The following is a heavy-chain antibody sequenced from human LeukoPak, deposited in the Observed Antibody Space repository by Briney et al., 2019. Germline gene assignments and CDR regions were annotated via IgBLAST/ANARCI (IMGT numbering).Heavy chain of an antibody. J-gene: IGHJ4*02. CDR3: ARHYGNWYYFDY. CDR2: IYYTGST. V-gene: IGHV4-59*08. D-gene: IGHD1-1*01. CDR1: GGSISTYY. Sequence: PSETLSLTCTVSGGSISTYYWSWIRQPPRKGLEWIGYIYYTGSTNSNLSLRTRVTISVDTSKNQFSLKLNSVTAADTAVYYCARHYGNWYYFDYWGQGTLVTVSS.